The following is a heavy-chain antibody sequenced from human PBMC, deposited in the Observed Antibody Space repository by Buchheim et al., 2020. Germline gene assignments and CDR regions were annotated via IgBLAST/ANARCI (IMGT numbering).Heavy chain of an antibody. CDR3: AILHESAGNYYFDY. J-gene: IGHJ4*02. CDR2: ISYDGSNK. Sequence: QVQLVESGGGVVQPGRSLRLSCAASGFTFSSYGMHWVRQAPGKGLEWVAVISYDGSNKYYADSVKGRFTISRDNSKNTLYLQVNSLRAEDTAVYYCAILHESAGNYYFDYWGQGTL. V-gene: IGHV3-30*03. CDR1: GFTFSSYG. D-gene: IGHD4-23*01.